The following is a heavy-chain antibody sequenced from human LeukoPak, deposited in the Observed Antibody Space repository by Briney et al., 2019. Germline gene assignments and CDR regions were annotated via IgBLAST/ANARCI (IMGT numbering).Heavy chain of an antibody. CDR3: ASGPTNSIAVAATPRD. CDR2: INPNSGGT. V-gene: IGHV1-2*02. CDR1: GYTFTVYY. Sequence: ASVKVSCKASGYTFTVYYMHWVRQAPGQGLEWMGWINPNSGGTNYAQKFQGRVTMTRDTSISTAYMELSRLRSDDTAVYYCASGPTNSIAVAATPRDWGQGTLVTVSS. D-gene: IGHD6-19*01. J-gene: IGHJ4*02.